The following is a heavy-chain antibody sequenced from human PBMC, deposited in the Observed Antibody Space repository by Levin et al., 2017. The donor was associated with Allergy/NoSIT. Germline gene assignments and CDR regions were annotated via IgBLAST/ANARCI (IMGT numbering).Heavy chain of an antibody. CDR3: ARELGYCSGGSCYSNGDYGDSLDY. V-gene: IGHV3-7*01. D-gene: IGHD2-15*01. J-gene: IGHJ4*02. CDR2: IKQDGSEK. CDR1: GFTFSSYW. Sequence: GGSLRLSCAASGFTFSSYWMSWVRQAPGKGLEWVANIKQDGSEKYYVDSVKGRFTISRDNAKNSLYLQMNSLRAEDTAVYYCARELGYCSGGSCYSNGDYGDSLDYWGQGTLVTVSS.